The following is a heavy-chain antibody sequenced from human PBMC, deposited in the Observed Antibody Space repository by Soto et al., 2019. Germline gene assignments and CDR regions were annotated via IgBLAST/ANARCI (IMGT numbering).Heavy chain of an antibody. V-gene: IGHV1-8*01. Sequence: QVQLVQSGAEVKKPGASVKVSCKASGYTFTSYDINWVRQATGQGLEWMGWMNPNSGNTGYAQKFQGRVTMTRNTSISTAYMELSSLRSEDTAVYYCARGVGYCISTSCPRRGWFDPWGQGTLVTVSS. D-gene: IGHD2-2*01. CDR3: ARGVGYCISTSCPRRGWFDP. J-gene: IGHJ5*02. CDR1: GYTFTSYD. CDR2: MNPNSGNT.